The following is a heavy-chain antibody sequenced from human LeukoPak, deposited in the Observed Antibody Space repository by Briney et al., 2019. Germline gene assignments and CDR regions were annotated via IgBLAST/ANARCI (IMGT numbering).Heavy chain of an antibody. CDR1: GYTFTSYD. D-gene: IGHD1-1*01. V-gene: IGHV1-8*03. CDR2: MNPNSGNT. J-gene: IGHJ4*02. Sequence: ASVKVSCKASGYTFTSYDVNWVRQATGQGLEWMGWMNPNSGNTGYAQKFQGRVTITRNTSISTAYMELSSLRSEDTAVYYCASHAGGGGTTNDYWGQGTLVTVSS. CDR3: ASHAGGGGTTNDY.